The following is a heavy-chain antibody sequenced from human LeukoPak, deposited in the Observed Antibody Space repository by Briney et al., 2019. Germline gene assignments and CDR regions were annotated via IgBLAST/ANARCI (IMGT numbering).Heavy chain of an antibody. CDR3: ARQGTAALFDY. V-gene: IGHV4-59*08. D-gene: IGHD1-14*01. CDR2: IYYSEST. CDR1: GGSISSYY. J-gene: IGHJ4*02. Sequence: SETLSLTCTVSGGSISSYYWSWIRQPPGKGLEWIGYIYYSESTNYNPSLKSRVTISVDTSKNQFSLKLSSVTAADTAVYYCARQGTAALFDYWGQGTLVTVSS.